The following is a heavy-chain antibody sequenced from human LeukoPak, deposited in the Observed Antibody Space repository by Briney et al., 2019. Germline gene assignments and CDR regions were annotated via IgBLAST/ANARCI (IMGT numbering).Heavy chain of an antibody. CDR1: GFTFRDYY. Sequence: GGSLRLSCTASGFTFRDYYVTWIRQAPGKGLEWVSYIRSTGSSTAYADSVKGRFTISRDNAKNSLYLQMNSLRGEDTAIYYCARDATLIPGTVYFDYWGQGALVTVSS. V-gene: IGHV3-11*04. D-gene: IGHD2-15*01. J-gene: IGHJ4*02. CDR3: ARDATLIPGTVYFDY. CDR2: IRSTGSST.